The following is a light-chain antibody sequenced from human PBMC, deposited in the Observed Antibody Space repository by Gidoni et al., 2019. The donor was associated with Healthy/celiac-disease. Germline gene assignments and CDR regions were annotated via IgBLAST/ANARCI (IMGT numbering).Light chain of an antibody. CDR1: NIGSKS. V-gene: IGLV3-21*02. CDR3: QVLDSSSDPVV. Sequence: SYVLTQPPSVSVAPGQTARITCGGTNIGSKSVHWYQQKPGQAPVLFVYDDGDRPSGLPERFSGSNSGNTATLTISGVEAGDEADYYCQVLDSSSDPVVFGGGTKLTVL. CDR2: DDG. J-gene: IGLJ2*01.